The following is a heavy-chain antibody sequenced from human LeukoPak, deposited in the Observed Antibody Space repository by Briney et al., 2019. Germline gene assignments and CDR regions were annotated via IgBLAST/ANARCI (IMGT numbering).Heavy chain of an antibody. V-gene: IGHV1-3*01. CDR3: ARWGYSGYDRGFDY. Sequence: ASVKVSCKSSGYTFTTYGITWVRQAPGQGLEWMGWINAGNGNTKYSQKFQGRVTITRDTSASTAYMELSSLRSEDTAVYYCARWGYSGYDRGFDYWGQGTLVTVSS. CDR1: GYTFTTYG. J-gene: IGHJ4*02. CDR2: INAGNGNT. D-gene: IGHD5-12*01.